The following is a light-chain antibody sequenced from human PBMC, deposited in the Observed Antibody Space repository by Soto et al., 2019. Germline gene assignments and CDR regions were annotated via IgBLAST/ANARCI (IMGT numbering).Light chain of an antibody. CDR1: QRVSSTY. V-gene: IGKV3-20*01. Sequence: EVVLTQSPDTLSLFPGERATLSCRASQRVSSTYFAWYRQKPGQPPSLLIYGASNRATGVPDRFSGSGSGTDFTLTISRLEPEAFAVYYCQQYGSSPPGFTFGPGTTVEIK. CDR2: GAS. J-gene: IGKJ3*01. CDR3: QQYGSSPPGFT.